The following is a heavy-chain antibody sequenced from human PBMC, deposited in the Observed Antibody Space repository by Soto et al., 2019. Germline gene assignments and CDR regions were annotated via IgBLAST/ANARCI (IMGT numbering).Heavy chain of an antibody. J-gene: IGHJ4*02. CDR3: AREGIAAPSSYFDY. D-gene: IGHD6-13*01. CDR1: GFTFSTYS. CDR2: ISSSGSTI. V-gene: IGHV3-48*01. Sequence: GGSLRLSCAASGFTFSTYSMTWVRQAPGKGLEWISYISSSGSTIYYADSVKGRFTISRDNAKSSLFLQMNSLRSEDTAVYYCAREGIAAPSSYFDYWGQGTLVTVSS.